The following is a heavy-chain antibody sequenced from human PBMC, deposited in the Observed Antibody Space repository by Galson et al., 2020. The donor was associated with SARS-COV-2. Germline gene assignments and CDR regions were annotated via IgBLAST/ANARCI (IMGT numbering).Heavy chain of an antibody. Sequence: GESLKISCAASGFTFSSYWMSWVRQAPGKGLEWVANIKQDGSEKYYVDSVKGRFTISRDNAKNSLYLQMNSLRAEDTAVYYCARDQDSSGYYYGSRWGQGTLVTVSS. D-gene: IGHD3-22*01. J-gene: IGHJ4*02. CDR3: ARDQDSSGYYYGSR. V-gene: IGHV3-7*03. CDR1: GFTFSSYW. CDR2: IKQDGSEK.